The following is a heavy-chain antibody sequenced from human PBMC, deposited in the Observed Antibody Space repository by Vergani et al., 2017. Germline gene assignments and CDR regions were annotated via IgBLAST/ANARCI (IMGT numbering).Heavy chain of an antibody. CDR3: ARLGGRLFDY. CDR1: GGSISSSSYY. J-gene: IGHJ4*02. D-gene: IGHD1-26*01. V-gene: IGHV4-39*01. CDR2: IYYSGST. Sequence: QLQLQESGPGLVKPSETLSLTCTVSGGSISSSSYYWGWIRQPPGKGLEWIGSIYYSGSTYYNPSLKRLVTISVDTSKNQFSLKLSSVTAADTAVYYCARLGGRLFDYWGQGTLVTVSS.